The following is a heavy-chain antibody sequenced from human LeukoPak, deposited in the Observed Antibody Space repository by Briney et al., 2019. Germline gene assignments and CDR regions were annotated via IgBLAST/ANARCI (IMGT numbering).Heavy chain of an antibody. V-gene: IGHV3-21*04. D-gene: IGHD6-13*01. Sequence: GGSLRLSCAASRFTFSSYSMNWVRQAPGKGLEWVSSISSSGSYIYYADSVKGRFTISRDNAKNSLYLQMNSLRAEDMALYYCAKGDSSSWFGDAFDIWGQGTMVTVSS. CDR3: AKGDSSSWFGDAFDI. CDR1: RFTFSSYS. J-gene: IGHJ3*02. CDR2: ISSSGSYI.